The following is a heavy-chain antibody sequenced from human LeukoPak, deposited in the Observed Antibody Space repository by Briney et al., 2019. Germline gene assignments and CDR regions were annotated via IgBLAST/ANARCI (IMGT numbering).Heavy chain of an antibody. J-gene: IGHJ4*02. Sequence: QAGGSLRLSCAASGFTVSSNCMSWVRQAPGKGLEWVSVIYSDGGTYYADSVTGRFTISRDNSKNTLFLQMNSLSAEDTAVYYCARVDYGSGSYFDYWGQGTLVTVSS. CDR1: GFTVSSNC. CDR3: ARVDYGSGSYFDY. V-gene: IGHV3-66*01. CDR2: IYSDGGT. D-gene: IGHD3-10*01.